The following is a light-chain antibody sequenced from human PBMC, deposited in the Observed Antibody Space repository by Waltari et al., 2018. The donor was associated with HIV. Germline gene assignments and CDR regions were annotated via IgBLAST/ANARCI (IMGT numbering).Light chain of an antibody. CDR1: QGIRND. J-gene: IGKJ1*01. CDR3: LQDFNYPRT. CDR2: AAS. Sequence: AIQMTKSPSYLSASVGDRVTITCRASQGIRNDLGWYQQKPGKSPKLLIYAASSLESGVPSRFSGSGSGTVFTLTISSLQPEDFATYYCLQDFNYPRTFGQGTKVEIK. V-gene: IGKV1-6*01.